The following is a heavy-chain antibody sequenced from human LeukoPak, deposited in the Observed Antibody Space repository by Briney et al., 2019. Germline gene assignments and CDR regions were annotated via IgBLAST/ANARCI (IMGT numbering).Heavy chain of an antibody. V-gene: IGHV4-39*07. D-gene: IGHD6-6*01. Sequence: PSETLSLTCTVSGDSIRGSGFYWAWLRQSPGKGLEWIGYIYNRGTTSYNPSLKSRVSISVDRSKNQFSLKLSSVTAADTAVYYGARDRPYSSSVSWGQGTLVTVSS. CDR2: IYNRGTT. CDR3: ARDRPYSSSVS. CDR1: GDSIRGSGFY. J-gene: IGHJ5*02.